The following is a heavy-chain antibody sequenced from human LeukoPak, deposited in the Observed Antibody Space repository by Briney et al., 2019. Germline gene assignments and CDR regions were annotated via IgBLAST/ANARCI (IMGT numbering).Heavy chain of an antibody. CDR2: MNPNSGNT. CDR3: ARGGGRLGSGSYYLVY. V-gene: IGHV1-8*02. CDR1: GYTFTGYY. J-gene: IGHJ4*02. D-gene: IGHD3-10*01. Sequence: GASVKVSCKASGYTFTGYYIHWVRQAPGQGLEWMGWMNPNSGNTGYAQKFQGRVTMTRNTSISTAYMELSSLRSEDTAVYYCARGGGRLGSGSYYLVYWGQGTLVTVSS.